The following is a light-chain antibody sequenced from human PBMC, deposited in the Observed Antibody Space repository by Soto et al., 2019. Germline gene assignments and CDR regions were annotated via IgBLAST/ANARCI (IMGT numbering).Light chain of an antibody. V-gene: IGKV1-5*03. J-gene: IGKJ3*01. CDR2: KAS. CDR1: QSLGTS. Sequence: DIQMTQSPSTLSASVGDRVTITCRASQSLGTSLAWYQQKPGKAPKLLIYKASTLESGVPSRLSGSGSGTEFTLTLSSLQPDDFAPYYCHHYPASPTFGPGTKVDI. CDR3: HHYPASPT.